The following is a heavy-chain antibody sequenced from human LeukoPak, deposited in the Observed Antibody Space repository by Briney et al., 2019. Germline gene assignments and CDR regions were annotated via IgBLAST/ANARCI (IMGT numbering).Heavy chain of an antibody. CDR2: INPNSGNT. CDR3: ARGDGIMTPFDP. V-gene: IGHV1-8*01. CDR1: GYTFTSYD. D-gene: IGHD3-16*01. Sequence: ASVKVSCKASGYTFTSYDINWVRQATGQGLEWMGWINPNSGNTGYAQKFQGRVTMTRNTSISTAYMELSSLRSEDTAVYYCARGDGIMTPFDPWGQGTLVTVSS. J-gene: IGHJ5*02.